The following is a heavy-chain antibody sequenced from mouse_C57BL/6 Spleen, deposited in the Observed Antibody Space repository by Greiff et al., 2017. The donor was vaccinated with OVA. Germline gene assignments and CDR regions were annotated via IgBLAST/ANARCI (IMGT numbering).Heavy chain of an antibody. V-gene: IGHV5-9-1*02. D-gene: IGHD3-2*02. CDR1: GFTFSSYA. CDR3: TRDGDSSGTLDY. Sequence: EVMLVESGEGLVKPGGSLKLSCAASGFTFSSYAMSWVRQTPEKRLEWVAYISSGGDYIYYADTVKGRFTISRDNARNTLYLQMSSLKSEDTAMYYCTRDGDSSGTLDYWGQGTTLTVSS. CDR2: ISSGGDYI. J-gene: IGHJ2*01.